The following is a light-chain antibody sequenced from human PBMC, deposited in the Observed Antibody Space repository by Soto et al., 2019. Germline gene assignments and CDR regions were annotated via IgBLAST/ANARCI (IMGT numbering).Light chain of an antibody. Sequence: QSALTQPPSASGSPGQSVTISCTGTYSDVVGSNYVSWYQQHPGKAPKLVIYEVIQRPSGVPDRFSGSRSGHTASLTVSRLQAEDEADYYCSSNVVGTNLKIFGGGTKLTVL. CDR2: EVI. CDR1: YSDVVGSNY. CDR3: SSNVVGTNLKI. J-gene: IGLJ2*01. V-gene: IGLV2-8*01.